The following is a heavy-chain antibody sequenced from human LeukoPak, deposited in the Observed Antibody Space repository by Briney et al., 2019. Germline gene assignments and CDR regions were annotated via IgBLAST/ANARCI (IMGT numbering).Heavy chain of an antibody. J-gene: IGHJ4*02. V-gene: IGHV3-23*01. CDR2: ISGSGGST. CDR1: GFTFSSYW. Sequence: GGSLRLSCAASGFTFSSYWMTWVRQAPGKGLEWVSAISGSGGSTYYADSVKGRFTISRDNAKNTLYLQMNSLRAEDTAMYYCAPGYTTFDYWGQGTLVTVSS. D-gene: IGHD5-18*01. CDR3: APGYTTFDY.